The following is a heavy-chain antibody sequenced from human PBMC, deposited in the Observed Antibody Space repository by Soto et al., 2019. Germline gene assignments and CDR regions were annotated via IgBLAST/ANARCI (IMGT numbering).Heavy chain of an antibody. V-gene: IGHV4-39*01. J-gene: IGHJ4*02. D-gene: IGHD2-8*02. Sequence: ASETLSLTCSISRASISTTEYYWAWVRQTPEKGLEWIGSIDSSGTTYYKSSLKSRVTISIDTSSNQFSLKVFSMTAADTAVYYCTRHMCTRGPCYFDYWGQGALVTVSS. CDR3: TRHMCTRGPCYFDY. CDR1: RASISTTEYY. CDR2: IDSSGTT.